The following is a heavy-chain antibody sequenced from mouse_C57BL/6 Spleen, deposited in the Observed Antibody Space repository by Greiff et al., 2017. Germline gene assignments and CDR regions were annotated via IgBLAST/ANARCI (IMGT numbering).Heavy chain of an antibody. V-gene: IGHV6-6*01. CDR1: GFTFSDAW. CDR3: TRTRYEYDVYFDY. CDR2: IRNKANNHAT. Sequence: EVKLVESGGGLVQPGGSMKLSCAASGFTFSDAWMDWVRQSPEKGLEWVAEIRNKANNHATYYAESVKGRITISRDDSKSSVYLQMNSLRAEDTGIYYCTRTRYEYDVYFDYWGQGTTLTVSS. J-gene: IGHJ2*01. D-gene: IGHD2-4*01.